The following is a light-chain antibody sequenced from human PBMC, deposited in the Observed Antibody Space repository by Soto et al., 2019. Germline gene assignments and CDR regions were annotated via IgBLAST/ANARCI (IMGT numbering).Light chain of an antibody. CDR2: GNN. J-gene: IGLJ3*02. CDR1: SSDIGAGYH. CDR3: QSYDSSLGGSV. V-gene: IGLV1-40*01. Sequence: QSVLTQPPSVSGAPGQRVTISCTGSSSDIGAGYHVHWYQQLPGTAPTLLIYGNNNRPSGVPDRFSGSKSGTSASLALTGLQAEDEADYDCQSYDSSLGGSVFGGGTKLTVL.